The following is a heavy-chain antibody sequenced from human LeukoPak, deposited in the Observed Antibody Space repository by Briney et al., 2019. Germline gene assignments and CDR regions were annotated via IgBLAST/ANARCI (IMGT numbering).Heavy chain of an antibody. Sequence: SETLSLTCAVYGGSFSGYYWSWIRQPPGKGLEWIGEINHSGSTNYNPSLKSRVTISVDTSKNQFSLKLSSVTAADTAVYYCARSVWTTQTYYYYMDVWGKGTTVTISS. D-gene: IGHD1-1*01. J-gene: IGHJ6*03. CDR1: GGSFSGYY. CDR3: ARSVWTTQTYYYYMDV. V-gene: IGHV4-34*01. CDR2: INHSGST.